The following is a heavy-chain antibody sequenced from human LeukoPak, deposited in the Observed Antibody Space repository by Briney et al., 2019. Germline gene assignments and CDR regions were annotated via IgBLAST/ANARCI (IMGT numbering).Heavy chain of an antibody. CDR1: GASIGSGDSY. J-gene: IGHJ4*02. V-gene: IGHV4-39*02. CDR2: VRYTGRS. Sequence: PSETLSLTCTVSGASIGSGDSYWGWIRQPPGKGLEWIATVRYTGRSYYNPSLKSRVTTSVDTSKNQFSLKLNSVTAADTAIYYCARDLLNEGNHLDYWGQGTLVTVSS. CDR3: ARDLLNEGNHLDY. D-gene: IGHD4-23*01.